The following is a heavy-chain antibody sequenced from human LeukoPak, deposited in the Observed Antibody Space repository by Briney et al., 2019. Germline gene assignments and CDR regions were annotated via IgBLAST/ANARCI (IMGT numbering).Heavy chain of an antibody. CDR3: AKDGKMIVVLFGAFDI. CDR1: GFTVSSNY. Sequence: PGGPLRLSCAASGFTVSSNYMSWVRQAPGKGLEWVAFIRYDGSDKYYADSVKGRFTISRDNSKKTLYMQMNSLRPEDTAVYYCAKDGKMIVVLFGAFDIWGQGTMVTVSS. J-gene: IGHJ3*02. CDR2: IRYDGSDK. V-gene: IGHV3-30*02. D-gene: IGHD3-22*01.